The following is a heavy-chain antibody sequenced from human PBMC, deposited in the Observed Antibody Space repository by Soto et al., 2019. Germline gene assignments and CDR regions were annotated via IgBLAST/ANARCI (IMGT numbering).Heavy chain of an antibody. CDR1: GFTFSRQA. J-gene: IGHJ5*02. V-gene: IGHV3-33*01. CDR2: IWYHGIDK. CDR3: GTGFLGLCTGGNCPLDP. D-gene: IGHD2-15*01. Sequence: QVQLVESGGGVVQPERSLRLSCAASGFTFSRQAMHWVRQAPGRGLEWVAVIWYHGIDKYYADSVKGRFTISRDNSKNTVYLQMNSMKGEDTAVYYCGTGFLGLCTGGNCPLDPWGLGTLVTVSS.